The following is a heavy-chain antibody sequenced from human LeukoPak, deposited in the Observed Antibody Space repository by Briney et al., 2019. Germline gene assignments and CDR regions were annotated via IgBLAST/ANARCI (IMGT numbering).Heavy chain of an antibody. D-gene: IGHD5-12*01. V-gene: IGHV4-59*12. CDR2: IYYSGST. CDR3: ARARGVEMATIPNFYWYFDL. J-gene: IGHJ2*01. Sequence: SETLSLTCTVSGGSISSYYWSWIRQPPGKGLEWIGYIYYSGSTYYNPSLKSRVTISVDRSKNQFSLKLSSVTAADTAVYYCARARGVEMATIPNFYWYFDLWGRGTLVTVSS. CDR1: GGSISSYY.